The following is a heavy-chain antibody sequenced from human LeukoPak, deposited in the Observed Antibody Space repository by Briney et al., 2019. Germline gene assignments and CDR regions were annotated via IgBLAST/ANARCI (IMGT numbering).Heavy chain of an antibody. CDR2: IIPIFGTA. CDR3: AREDVDIVATEVAREDYFDY. Sequence: GASVKVSCKASGGTFSSYAISWVRQAPGQGLEWMGRIIPIFGTANYAQKFQGRVTITTDESTSTAYMELSSLRSEDTAVYYCAREDVDIVATEVAREDYFDYWGQGTLVTVSS. J-gene: IGHJ4*02. D-gene: IGHD5-12*01. CDR1: GGTFSSYA. V-gene: IGHV1-69*05.